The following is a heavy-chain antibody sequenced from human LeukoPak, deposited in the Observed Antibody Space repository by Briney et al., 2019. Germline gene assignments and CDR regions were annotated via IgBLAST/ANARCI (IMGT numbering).Heavy chain of an antibody. CDR1: GYTFARYP. Sequence: ASVKVSCKTSGYTFARYPIHWVRQAPGLGLEWMGWITTNTGSPTYAQAFAGRFVFSLDTSVTTAYLQISSLRSADTAVYYCARVGRLDYGDYLAHWGPGNRITVSS. CDR3: ARVGRLDYGDYLAH. J-gene: IGHJ4*02. CDR2: ITTNTGSP. D-gene: IGHD4-17*01. V-gene: IGHV7-4-1*02.